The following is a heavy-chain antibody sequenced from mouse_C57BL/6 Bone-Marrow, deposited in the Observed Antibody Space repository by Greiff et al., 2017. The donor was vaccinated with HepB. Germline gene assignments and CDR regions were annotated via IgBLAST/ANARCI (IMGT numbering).Heavy chain of an antibody. Sequence: QVHVKQSGAELARPGASVKLSCKASGYTFTSYGISWVKQRTGQGLEWIGEIYPRSGNTYYNEKLKGKATLTADKSSSTAYMELRSLTSEDSAVYFCARACLRRLFAYWGQGTLVTVSA. V-gene: IGHV1-81*01. CDR3: ARACLRRLFAY. D-gene: IGHD1-2*01. CDR2: IYPRSGNT. J-gene: IGHJ3*01. CDR1: GYTFTSYG.